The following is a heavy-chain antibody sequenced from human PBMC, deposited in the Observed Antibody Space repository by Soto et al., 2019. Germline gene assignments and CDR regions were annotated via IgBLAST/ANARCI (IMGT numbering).Heavy chain of an antibody. J-gene: IGHJ6*02. D-gene: IGHD6-19*01. Sequence: GGSLRLSCAASGFTFSSYAMHWVRQAPGKGLEWVAVISYDGSNKYYADSVKGRFTISRDNSKNTLYLQMNSLRAEDTAVYYCARDLLENSSGWADGNSYYYYGMDVWGQGTTVTVSS. V-gene: IGHV3-30-3*01. CDR3: ARDLLENSSGWADGNSYYYYGMDV. CDR2: ISYDGSNK. CDR1: GFTFSSYA.